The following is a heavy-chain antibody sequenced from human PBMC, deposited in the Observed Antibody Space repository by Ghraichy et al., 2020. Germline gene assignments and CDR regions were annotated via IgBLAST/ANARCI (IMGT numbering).Heavy chain of an antibody. J-gene: IGHJ4*02. V-gene: IGHV3-74*03. CDR2: INEDGSET. CDR3: ARAAPYCVSTTCLDY. CDR1: GFTISSCG. D-gene: IGHD2-2*01. Sequence: GGSLRLSCAASGFTISSCGMHWVRQAPGKGLVWVSRINEDGSETTYAGSVKGRFSISRDSAKNTVYLQMNSLGAEDAAIYYCARAAPYCVSTTCLDYWGQGIL.